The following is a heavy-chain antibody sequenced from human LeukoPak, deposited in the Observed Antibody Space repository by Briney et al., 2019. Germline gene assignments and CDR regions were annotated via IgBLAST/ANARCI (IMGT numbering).Heavy chain of an antibody. Sequence: PGGSLRLSCAASGFTVSSNYMSWVRQAPGKGLEWVSVIYSGGSTYYADSVKGRFTISRDNSKNTLYLQMNSLRAEETPVYYCARCTSFGDAFDIWGQGTMVTVSS. CDR1: GFTVSSNY. V-gene: IGHV3-66*01. CDR2: IYSGGST. D-gene: IGHD3-10*01. J-gene: IGHJ3*02. CDR3: ARCTSFGDAFDI.